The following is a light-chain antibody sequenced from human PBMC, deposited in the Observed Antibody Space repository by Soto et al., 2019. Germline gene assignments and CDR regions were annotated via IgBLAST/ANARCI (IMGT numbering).Light chain of an antibody. Sequence: QSALTQPASVSGSPGQSITISCTGTSSDVGGYNFVSWHQQHPGKAPKLMIYNVYDRPSGISYRFSGSKSGNTASLTISGLQGDDEADYYCSAYTVSRTYVFGTGTKLTVL. CDR1: SSDVGGYNF. CDR2: NVY. J-gene: IGLJ1*01. V-gene: IGLV2-14*03. CDR3: SAYTVSRTYV.